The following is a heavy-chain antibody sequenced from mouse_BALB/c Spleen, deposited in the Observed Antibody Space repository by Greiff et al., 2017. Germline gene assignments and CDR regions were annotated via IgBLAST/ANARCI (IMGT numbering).Heavy chain of an antibody. CDR1: GFNIKDTY. J-gene: IGHJ2*01. D-gene: IGHD1-3*01. Sequence: EVQLQQSGAELVKPGASVKLSCTASGFNIKDTYMHWVKQRPEQGLEWIGRIDPANGNTKYDPKFQGKATITADTSSNTAYLQLSSLTSEDTAVYYCATSGDGTGDYFDYWGQGTTLTVSS. CDR3: ATSGDGTGDYFDY. CDR2: IDPANGNT. V-gene: IGHV14-3*02.